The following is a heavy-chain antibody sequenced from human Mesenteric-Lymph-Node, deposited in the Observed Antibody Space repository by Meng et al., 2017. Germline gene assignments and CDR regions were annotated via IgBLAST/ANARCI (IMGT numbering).Heavy chain of an antibody. CDR3: ARGEYSSSWYGVGGQDY. CDR1: GFTFSSYA. D-gene: IGHD6-13*01. CDR2: ISYDGSNK. J-gene: IGHJ4*02. V-gene: IGHV3-30*04. Sequence: GGSLRLSCAASGFTFSSYAMHWVRQAPGKGLEWVAVISYDGSNKYYADSVKGRFTISRDNAKNSLYLQMNSLRAEDTAVYYCARGEYSSSWYGVGGQDYWGQGTLVTVSS.